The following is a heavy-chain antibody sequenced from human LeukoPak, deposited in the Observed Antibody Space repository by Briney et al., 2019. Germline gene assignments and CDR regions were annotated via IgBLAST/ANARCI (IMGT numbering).Heavy chain of an antibody. J-gene: IGHJ4*02. CDR1: GGSFSGYY. V-gene: IGHV4-34*01. CDR2: INHSGST. CDR3: AREYSSSLDY. D-gene: IGHD6-6*01. Sequence: PSETLSLTCAVYGGSFSGYYWSWIRQPPGKGLEWIGEINHSGSTNYNPSLKSRVTISVDTSKNQFSLKLSSVTAADTAVYYCAREYSSSLDYWGQGTLVTVSS.